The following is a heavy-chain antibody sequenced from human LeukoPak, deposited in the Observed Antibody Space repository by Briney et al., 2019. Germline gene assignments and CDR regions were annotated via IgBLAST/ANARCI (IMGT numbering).Heavy chain of an antibody. J-gene: IGHJ6*02. CDR2: ISSSSSYI. CDR3: ARDGATVGHGMDV. CDR1: GFTFSSYS. D-gene: IGHD4-23*01. V-gene: IGHV3-21*01. Sequence: PGGSLRLSCAASGFTFSSYSMSWVRQAPGKGLEWVSSISSSSSYIYYADSVKGRFTISRDNAKNSLYLQMNSLRAEDTAVYYCARDGATVGHGMDVWGQGNTVTVSS.